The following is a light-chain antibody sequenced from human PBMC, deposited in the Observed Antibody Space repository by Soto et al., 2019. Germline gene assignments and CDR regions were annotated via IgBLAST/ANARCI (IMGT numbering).Light chain of an antibody. J-gene: IGLJ1*01. V-gene: IGLV2-14*01. CDR3: CSYVSSISYV. Sequence: SVLTQPASLSGSPGQSVTISCTGTGSDVGGYNYVSWYQQHPGKAPNLVIYEVSNRPSGVSHRFSGSKSGNTASLTISGLQAEDEADYYCCSYVSSISYVFGTGTKVTGL. CDR2: EVS. CDR1: GSDVGGYNY.